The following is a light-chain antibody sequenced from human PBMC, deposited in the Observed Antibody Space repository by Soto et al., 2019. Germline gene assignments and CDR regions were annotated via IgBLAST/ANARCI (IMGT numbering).Light chain of an antibody. Sequence: EFVLTQSPDTLSVSPGDRATLSCRASQSVGRDYLAWYQQKPGQAPRLLIHGASNRATGIPDRFSGSGSGTDFTLSISRLEPEDFAVYYCQQYAKSPITFGQGTRLESK. V-gene: IGKV3-20*01. CDR3: QQYAKSPIT. CDR2: GAS. J-gene: IGKJ5*01. CDR1: QSVGRDY.